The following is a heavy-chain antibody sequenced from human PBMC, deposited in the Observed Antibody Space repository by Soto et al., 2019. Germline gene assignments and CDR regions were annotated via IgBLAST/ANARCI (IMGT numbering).Heavy chain of an antibody. CDR1: GFTVSSNY. CDR2: IYSGGST. CDR3: ATPREEGPNQYYFDY. V-gene: IGHV3-53*01. D-gene: IGHD1-26*01. Sequence: GGSLRLSCAASGFTVSSNYMSWVRQAPGKGLEWVSVIYSGGSTYYADSVKGRFTISRDNSKNTLYLQMNSLRAEDTAVYYCATPREEGPNQYYFDYWGQGTLVTVSS. J-gene: IGHJ4*02.